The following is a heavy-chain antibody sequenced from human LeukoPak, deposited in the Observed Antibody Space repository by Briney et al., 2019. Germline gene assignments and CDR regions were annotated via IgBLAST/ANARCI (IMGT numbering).Heavy chain of an antibody. J-gene: IGHJ4*02. CDR1: GFTFSSYG. D-gene: IGHD4-17*01. CDR2: ISYDGSNK. CDR3: AKDADDYGDWYYFDY. V-gene: IGHV3-30*18. Sequence: GGSLRLSCAASGFTFSSYGMHWVCQAPGKGLEWVAVISYDGSNKYYADSVKGRFAISRDNSKNTLYLQMNSLRAEDTAVYYCAKDADDYGDWYYFDYWGQGTLVTVSS.